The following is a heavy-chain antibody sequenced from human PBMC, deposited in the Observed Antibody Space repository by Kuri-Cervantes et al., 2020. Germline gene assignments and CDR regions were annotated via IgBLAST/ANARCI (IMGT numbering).Heavy chain of an antibody. J-gene: IGHJ4*02. CDR1: GFTVSSNY. D-gene: IGHD2-15*01. CDR3: ARGEGRLCGGSCYTPFDY. Sequence: GESLKISCAASGFTVSSNYMSWVRQAPGKGLEWVAVIWYDGSNKYYADSVKGRFTISRDNSKNTLYLQLNGLSAEDTAVYYCARGEGRLCGGSCYTPFDYWGQGTLVTVS. CDR2: IWYDGSNK. V-gene: IGHV3-33*08.